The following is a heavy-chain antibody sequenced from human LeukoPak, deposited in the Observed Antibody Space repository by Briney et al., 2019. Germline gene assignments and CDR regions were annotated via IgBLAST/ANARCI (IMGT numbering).Heavy chain of an antibody. V-gene: IGHV3-30-3*01. CDR3: ARDLGNFDSGTSCYDY. CDR1: GFTFGAYA. Sequence: PGGSLRLSCAVSGFTFGAYAMHWVRQSPGKGLEWVALISYDGNREWYADSVKGRFTVSRDNSKNTLYLQMNSLRHEDTAVYYCARDLGNFDSGTSCYDYWGQGTLVTVSS. D-gene: IGHD3-10*01. J-gene: IGHJ4*02. CDR2: ISYDGNRE.